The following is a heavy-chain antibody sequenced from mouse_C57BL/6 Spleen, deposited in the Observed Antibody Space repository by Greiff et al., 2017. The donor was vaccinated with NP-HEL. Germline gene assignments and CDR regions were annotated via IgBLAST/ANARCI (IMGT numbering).Heavy chain of an antibody. CDR1: GYTFTDYY. D-gene: IGHD2-4*01. CDR2: INPYNGGT. V-gene: IGHV1-19*01. J-gene: IGHJ4*01. Sequence: EVQLQQSGPVLVKPGASVKMSCKASGYTFTDYYMNWVKQSHGKSLEWIGVINPYNGGTSYNQKFKGKATLTVDKSSSTAYMELNSLTSDDSAVYYCARTEDYDYAMDYWGQGTSVPVSS. CDR3: ARTEDYDYAMDY.